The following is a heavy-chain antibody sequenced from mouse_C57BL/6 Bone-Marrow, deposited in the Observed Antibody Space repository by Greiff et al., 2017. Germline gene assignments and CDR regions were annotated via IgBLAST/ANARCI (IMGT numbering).Heavy chain of an antibody. J-gene: IGHJ4*01. Sequence: EVKLMESGGGLVQPGGSLKLSCAASGFTFSDYGMAWVRQAPRKGPEWVAFISNLAYSIYYADTVTGPFTIARENAKNTLYLEMSSLRSEDTAMYYGARQDYGSSYDYAMDYWGQGTSVTVSS. V-gene: IGHV5-15*01. D-gene: IGHD1-1*01. CDR2: ISNLAYSI. CDR3: ARQDYGSSYDYAMDY. CDR1: GFTFSDYG.